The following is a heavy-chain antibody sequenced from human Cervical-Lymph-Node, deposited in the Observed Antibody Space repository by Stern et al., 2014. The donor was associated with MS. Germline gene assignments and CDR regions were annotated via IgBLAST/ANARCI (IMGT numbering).Heavy chain of an antibody. D-gene: IGHD3-3*01. CDR1: GGTFSDYT. Sequence: QVQLVQSGAEVKKPGSSVKVSCKASGGTFSDYTINWVRQAPGQGLEWMGRIIPILDIANYAQRFQDRVTITADKSASTAYLELRSLRAEDTAVYYCAHLLFGDHTTSDWGQGTLVTVSS. CDR3: AHLLFGDHTTSD. V-gene: IGHV1-69*02. J-gene: IGHJ4*02. CDR2: IIPILDIA.